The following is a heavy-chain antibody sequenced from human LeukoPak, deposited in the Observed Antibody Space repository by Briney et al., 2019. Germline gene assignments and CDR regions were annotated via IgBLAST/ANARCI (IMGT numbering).Heavy chain of an antibody. Sequence: ASVKVSCKASGYTFTSYGISWVRQAPGQGLEWMGWVSAYNGNTNYAQKLQGRVTMTTDTSTTTAYMELRGLRSDDTAVYYCARDDYGSGSYYYYYYYYMDVWGKGTTVTVSS. CDR1: GYTFTSYG. J-gene: IGHJ6*03. D-gene: IGHD3-10*01. V-gene: IGHV1-18*01. CDR2: VSAYNGNT. CDR3: ARDDYGSGSYYYYYYYYMDV.